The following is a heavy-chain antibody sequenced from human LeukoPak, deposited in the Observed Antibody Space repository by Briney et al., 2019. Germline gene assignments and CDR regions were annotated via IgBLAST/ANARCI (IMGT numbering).Heavy chain of an antibody. CDR1: SGSFSSYY. D-gene: IGHD3-22*01. Sequence: SETLSLTCAVYSGSFSSYYWSWIRQPAGKGLEWIGRIYTSGSTNYNPSLKSRVTMSVDTSKNQFSLKLSSVTAADTAVYYCARDSSDSSGYYYGSDYFDYWGQGTLVTVSS. J-gene: IGHJ4*02. V-gene: IGHV4-4*07. CDR3: ARDSSDSSGYYYGSDYFDY. CDR2: IYTSGST.